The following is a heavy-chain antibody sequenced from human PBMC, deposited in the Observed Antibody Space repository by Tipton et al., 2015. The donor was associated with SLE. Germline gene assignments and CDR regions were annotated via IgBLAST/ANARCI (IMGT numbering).Heavy chain of an antibody. D-gene: IGHD5-18*01. Sequence: TLSLTCTVSGGSVSSSSKYWAWIRQPPGKGLEWIGSIYYTGTTTYYNSFLKSRGTMSVDTSKNQFSLRLTSVIAADTAVYYCARLHGYSYGLNWFDPWGQGTLISVSS. V-gene: IGHV4-39*07. CDR1: GGSVSSSSKY. CDR2: IYYTGTTT. J-gene: IGHJ5*02. CDR3: ARLHGYSYGLNWFDP.